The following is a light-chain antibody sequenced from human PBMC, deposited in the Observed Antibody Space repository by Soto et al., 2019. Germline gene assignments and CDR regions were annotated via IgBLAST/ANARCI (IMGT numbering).Light chain of an antibody. CDR3: QHYNNWPLT. CDR1: RSVRNS. V-gene: IGKV3-15*01. J-gene: IGKJ2*01. CDR2: DAS. Sequence: EIVMTQSPATLSVSPGERATLSCRASRSVRNSLAWYQQKPGQAPRLLIYDASTRATGIPARFSGSGSGTEFTLTISSLQSEDFALYYCQHYNNWPLTFGQGTKLEIK.